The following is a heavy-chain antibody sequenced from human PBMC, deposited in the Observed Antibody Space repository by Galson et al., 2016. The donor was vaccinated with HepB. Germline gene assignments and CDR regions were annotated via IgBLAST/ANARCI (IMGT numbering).Heavy chain of an antibody. CDR3: AREDSTIEAASFDY. V-gene: IGHV3-33*01. CDR2: IWYDGSNK. Sequence: SLRLSCAASGFTFSSYGMHWVRQAPGKGLEWVALIWYDGSNKYYADSVKGRFTISRDNSKNTLYLQMKSRRAEDTDVYYCAREDSTIEAASFDYWGQGTLVTVSS. CDR1: GFTFSSYG. D-gene: IGHD6-13*01. J-gene: IGHJ4*02.